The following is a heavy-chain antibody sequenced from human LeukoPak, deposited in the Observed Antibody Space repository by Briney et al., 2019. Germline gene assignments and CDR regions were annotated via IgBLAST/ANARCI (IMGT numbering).Heavy chain of an antibody. CDR1: GFTFSDYY. CDR3: ARPVVAATTPDTFDI. CDR2: ISSGGRTI. V-gene: IGHV3-11*04. Sequence: NPGGSLRLSCAASGFTFSDYYMTWFRQTPGKGPEWVSYISSGGRTIYYADSVKGRFTMSRDNAKNSLYLQMNSLRAEDTAVYYCARPVVAATTPDTFDIWGQGTMVTVSS. D-gene: IGHD2-15*01. J-gene: IGHJ3*02.